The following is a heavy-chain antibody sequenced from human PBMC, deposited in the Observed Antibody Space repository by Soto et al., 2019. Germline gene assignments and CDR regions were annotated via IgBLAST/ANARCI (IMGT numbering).Heavy chain of an antibody. CDR1: GYTFTSYY. CDR3: ARENLTDCGGDCYIDY. D-gene: IGHD2-21*02. V-gene: IGHV1-46*01. Sequence: ASVQVSCEASGYTFTSYYMHWVRQAPVQGLEWMGIINPSGGSTSYAQKFQGRVTMTRDTSTSTVYMELSSLRSEDTAVYYCARENLTDCGGDCYIDYWGQGTLVTVSS. CDR2: INPSGGST. J-gene: IGHJ4*02.